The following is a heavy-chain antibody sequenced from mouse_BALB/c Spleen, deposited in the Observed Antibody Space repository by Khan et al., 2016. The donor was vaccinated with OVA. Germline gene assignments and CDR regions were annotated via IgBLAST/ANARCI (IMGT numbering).Heavy chain of an antibody. J-gene: IGHJ3*01. CDR2: INPSNGGT. CDR3: TRSGDANPFAY. CDR1: GYTFSSYY. V-gene: IGHV1S81*02. D-gene: IGHD3-2*02. Sequence: QVQLQQSGAELVKPGASVRLSCKASGYTFSSYYMYWVKQRPGQGLEWIGGINPSNGGTNFNEKFKTKATLTVDKSSNTAYMQLSSLTSEDSAVYYCTRSGDANPFAYWGQGTLVTVSA.